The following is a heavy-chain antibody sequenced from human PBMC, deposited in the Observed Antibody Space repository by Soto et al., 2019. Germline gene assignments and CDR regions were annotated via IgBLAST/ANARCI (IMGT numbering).Heavy chain of an antibody. CDR1: GDSIRSGNHY. V-gene: IGHV4-30-4*01. D-gene: IGHD2-21*01. CDR2: IYCSGT. Sequence: SETLSLTCTVSGDSIRSGNHYWSWIRQPPGKGLEWIGYIYCSGTYYNPSLKSRATISADTSKNHFSLKLTSVTAADTAVYYCARDLAYCASGSCYAKWGSWGQGTLVTVSS. J-gene: IGHJ5*02. CDR3: ARDLAYCASGSCYAKWGS.